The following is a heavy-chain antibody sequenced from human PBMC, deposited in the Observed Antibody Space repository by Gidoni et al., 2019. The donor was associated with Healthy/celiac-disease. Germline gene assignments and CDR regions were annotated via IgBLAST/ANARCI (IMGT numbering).Heavy chain of an antibody. V-gene: IGHV6-1*01. CDR2: TYYRSKWYN. CDR3: AREDLRYKGAVDY. J-gene: IGHJ4*02. CDR1: GDTVSSNIAF. Sequence: QVQLKQSGQGWVQPSQTLSLTCDISGDTVSSNIAFWNCIRQSPSIGLDWLVRTYYRSKWYNDYAVSVKSRITINPDTSKNQFSLQLNSVTPEDTAVYYCAREDLRYKGAVDYWGQGTLVTVSS. D-gene: IGHD1-1*01.